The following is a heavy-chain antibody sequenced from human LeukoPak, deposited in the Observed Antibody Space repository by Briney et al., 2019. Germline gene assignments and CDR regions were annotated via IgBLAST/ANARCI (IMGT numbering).Heavy chain of an antibody. J-gene: IGHJ4*02. CDR3: ARVTRSDEVY. V-gene: IGHV3-7*01. CDR1: GFTFSSYW. Sequence: PGGSLRLSCAASGFTFSSYWMSWVRQAPGRGLEWVAIIKQDGSEKYYVDSVKGRFTISRDNAKNSLYLQMNTLRVEDTAVHYCARVTRSDEVYWGQGTLVTVSS. CDR2: IKQDGSEK.